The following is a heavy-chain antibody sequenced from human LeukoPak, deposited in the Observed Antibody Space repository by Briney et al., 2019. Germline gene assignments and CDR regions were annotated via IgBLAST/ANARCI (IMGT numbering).Heavy chain of an antibody. V-gene: IGHV3-23*01. CDR2: ISGSGGST. CDR3: ARSPETGYSSSWYYFDY. J-gene: IGHJ4*02. Sequence: GGSLRLSCAASGFTFSSYAMSWVRQAPGKGLEWVSAISGSGGSTYYADSVKGRFTISRDNSKNTLYLQMNSLRAEDTAVYYCARSPETGYSSSWYYFDYWGQGTLVTVSS. CDR1: GFTFSSYA. D-gene: IGHD6-13*01.